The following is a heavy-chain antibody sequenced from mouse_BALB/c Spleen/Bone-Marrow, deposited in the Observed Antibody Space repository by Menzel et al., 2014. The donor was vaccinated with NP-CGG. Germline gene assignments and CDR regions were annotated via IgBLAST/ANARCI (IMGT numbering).Heavy chain of an antibody. Sequence: VKLVESGPGLVAPSQSLSITCTVSGFSLTSYGVHWIRQPPGKGLEWLGVIWAGGSANYKSALMSRLSISKDNSKSHVFLKMNSLQTDDTAMYYWARGGYGYDGTFAYWGQGTLVTVSA. D-gene: IGHD2-2*01. CDR2: IWAGGSA. V-gene: IGHV2-9*02. CDR1: GFSLTSYG. J-gene: IGHJ3*01. CDR3: ARGGYGYDGTFAY.